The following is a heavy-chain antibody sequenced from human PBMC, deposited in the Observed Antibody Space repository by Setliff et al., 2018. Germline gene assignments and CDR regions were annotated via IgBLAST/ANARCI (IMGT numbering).Heavy chain of an antibody. CDR3: ARVGHNSFFDY. V-gene: IGHV5-51*01. D-gene: IGHD1-26*01. J-gene: IGHJ4*02. CDR1: GYSFTTYW. Sequence: GESLKISCKGSGYSFTTYWIGWVRQMPGKGLEWMGIIYPGDSDTRYSPSFRGQVTISVDKSISTAYLQWRSLKASDIAMYYCARVGHNSFFDYWGQGTLVTVSS. CDR2: IYPGDSDT.